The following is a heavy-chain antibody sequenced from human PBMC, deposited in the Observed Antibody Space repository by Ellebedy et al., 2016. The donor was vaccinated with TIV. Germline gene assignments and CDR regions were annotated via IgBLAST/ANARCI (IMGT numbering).Heavy chain of an antibody. CDR1: GYSFTNYW. CDR3: ARMAYAGNYYSGFFDY. V-gene: IGHV5-10-1*01. J-gene: IGHJ4*02. Sequence: PGGSLRLSCKGSGYSFTNYWISWVRQMPGRGLEWMGRIDPSDSYTNYSPSFHGHVTISVHQSISTAYLHWSSLKAPDTAMYYCARMAYAGNYYSGFFDYWGQGALVTVSS. D-gene: IGHD1-26*01. CDR2: IDPSDSYT.